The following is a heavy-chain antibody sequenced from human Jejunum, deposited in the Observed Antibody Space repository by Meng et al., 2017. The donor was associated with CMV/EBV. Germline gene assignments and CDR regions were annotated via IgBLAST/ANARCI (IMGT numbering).Heavy chain of an antibody. D-gene: IGHD6-13*01. CDR3: ARGTGSGSWLIDS. Sequence: SGFTFSSYAMPWVRQAPGKGLEWVAVIPFDGNNEHYADSVKGRFTISRDNSKNTLYLQVNSLRPEDTGVYYCARGTGSGSWLIDSWGQGTLVTVSS. CDR1: GFTFSSYA. CDR2: IPFDGNNE. J-gene: IGHJ4*02. V-gene: IGHV3-30*04.